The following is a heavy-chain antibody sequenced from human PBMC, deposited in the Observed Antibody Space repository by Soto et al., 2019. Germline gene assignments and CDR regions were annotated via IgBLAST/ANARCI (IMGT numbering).Heavy chain of an antibody. J-gene: IGHJ6*03. V-gene: IGHV3-33*01. CDR1: GFTFSIYG. Sequence: GGSLRLSCAASGFTFSIYGMHWVRQAPGKGLEWVAVIWYDGSNKYYADSVKGRFTISRDNSKNTLYLQMNSLRAEDTAVYYCARDRKAVHYYMDVWGKGTTVTVSS. D-gene: IGHD2-8*01. CDR2: IWYDGSNK. CDR3: ARDRKAVHYYMDV.